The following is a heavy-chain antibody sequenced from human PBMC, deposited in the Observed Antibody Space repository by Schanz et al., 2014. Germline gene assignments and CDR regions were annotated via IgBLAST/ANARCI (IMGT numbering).Heavy chain of an antibody. CDR2: IYTSGST. CDR3: AREPLSGYNWFDP. V-gene: IGHV4-61*02. Sequence: QVQLQESGPGLVKPSQTLSLTCIVSGGSISSGTYYWSWLRQPAGKGLEWIGRIYTSGSTNYNPSPKSRRPISSDASKTQSSLLRSAGPAADTSVYYCAREPLSGYNWFDPWGQGSLVTVSS. D-gene: IGHD6-25*01. CDR1: GGSISSGTYY. J-gene: IGHJ5*02.